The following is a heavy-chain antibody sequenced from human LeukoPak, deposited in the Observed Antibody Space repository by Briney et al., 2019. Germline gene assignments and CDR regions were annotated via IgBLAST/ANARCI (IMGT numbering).Heavy chain of an antibody. CDR3: ARDYINYDYVWGRYRRDSLDDAFDF. Sequence: SETLSLTCTVSGASISSYYWSWIRQPAGKGLEWIGRLYPSGSSNYNPSLKSRVTISGDTSKNQFSMKLNSVTAADTAVYYCARDYINYDYVWGRYRRDSLDDAFDFWGQGSMVTVSS. J-gene: IGHJ3*01. CDR1: GASISSYY. D-gene: IGHD3-16*02. V-gene: IGHV4-4*07. CDR2: LYPSGSS.